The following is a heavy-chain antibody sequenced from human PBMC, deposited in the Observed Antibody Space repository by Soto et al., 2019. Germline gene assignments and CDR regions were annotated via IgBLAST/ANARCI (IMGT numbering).Heavy chain of an antibody. CDR1: GYTFTSYD. Sequence: GASVNVSCKASGYTFTSYDINWVRQATGQGLEWMGWMNPNSGNTGYAQKFQGRVTMTRNTSISTAYMELSSLRSEDTAVYYCAREKDIVVVPAPMKYYYYYYMDVWGKGTTVTVSS. CDR2: MNPNSGNT. V-gene: IGHV1-8*01. J-gene: IGHJ6*03. D-gene: IGHD2-2*01. CDR3: AREKDIVVVPAPMKYYYYYYMDV.